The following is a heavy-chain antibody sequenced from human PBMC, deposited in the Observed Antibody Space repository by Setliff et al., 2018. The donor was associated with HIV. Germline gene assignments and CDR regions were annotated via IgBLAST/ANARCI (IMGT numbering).Heavy chain of an antibody. J-gene: IGHJ4*02. D-gene: IGHD3-10*01. CDR1: GDSINSGNYY. CDR2: IYYSGST. CDR3: ATSPAGEILGSRPFYFDY. V-gene: IGHV4-31*03. Sequence: SETLSLTCTVSGDSINSGNYYWSWIRQHPGKGLEWIGYIYYSGSTYYSPSLKSRVTISEDTSKNQFSLKMRSVTAADTAVYCCATSPAGEILGSRPFYFDYWGQGTLVTVSS.